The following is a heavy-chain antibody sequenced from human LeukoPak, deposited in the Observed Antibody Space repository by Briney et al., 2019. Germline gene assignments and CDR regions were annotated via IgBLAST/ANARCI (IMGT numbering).Heavy chain of an antibody. D-gene: IGHD1-26*01. CDR2: ISTSSSYI. CDR3: ARGKGGSYYFGSFDI. CDR1: GFTFSSYN. Sequence: GGSLRLSCAASGFTFSSYNMKWVRQAPGKGLEWVSSISTSSSYIYYADSVKGRFTISRDNAKNSLCLQMNSLRAEDTAVYYCARGKGGSYYFGSFDIWGQGTMVTVSS. V-gene: IGHV3-21*04. J-gene: IGHJ3*02.